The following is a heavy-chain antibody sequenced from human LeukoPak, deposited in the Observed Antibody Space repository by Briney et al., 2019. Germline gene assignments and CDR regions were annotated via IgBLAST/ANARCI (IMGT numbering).Heavy chain of an antibody. CDR1: GFTFSSYG. CDR3: ARANSGFYFDY. D-gene: IGHD7-27*01. Sequence: GGSLRLSCAASGFTFSSYGMHWVRQAPGKGLEWVAFIRYDGSNKYYADSVKGRFTISRDNSKNTLYLQMSSLRAEDTAVYYCARANSGFYFDYWGQGTLVTVSS. J-gene: IGHJ4*02. CDR2: IRYDGSNK. V-gene: IGHV3-30*02.